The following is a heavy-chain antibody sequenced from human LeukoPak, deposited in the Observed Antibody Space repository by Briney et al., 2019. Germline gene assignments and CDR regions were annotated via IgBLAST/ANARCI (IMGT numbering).Heavy chain of an antibody. Sequence: ASVKVSCKASGYTFTSYDINWVRQAPGQGLEWMGWMNPNSDNTGYAQKFQGRVTMTRNTSISTAYMELSSLRSEDTAVYYCARDSGYCSGGSCYSWFDPWGQGTLVTVSS. CDR1: GYTFTSYD. CDR3: ARDSGYCSGGSCYSWFDP. D-gene: IGHD2-15*01. CDR2: MNPNSDNT. V-gene: IGHV1-8*01. J-gene: IGHJ5*02.